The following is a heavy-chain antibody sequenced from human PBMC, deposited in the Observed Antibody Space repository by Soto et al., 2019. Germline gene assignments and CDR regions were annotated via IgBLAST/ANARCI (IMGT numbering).Heavy chain of an antibody. Sequence: PSETLSLTCAVNGGSLSDYYMSWIRQSPGKGLEWIGEISQSEGTNYNPSLKSRVTMSRDLSKNQSSLRLNSVTDADSAVYYCARGLDHSKIGYWGPGTLVTVSS. CDR2: ISQSEGT. D-gene: IGHD4-4*01. V-gene: IGHV4-34*01. CDR1: GGSLSDYY. CDR3: ARGLDHSKIGY. J-gene: IGHJ4*02.